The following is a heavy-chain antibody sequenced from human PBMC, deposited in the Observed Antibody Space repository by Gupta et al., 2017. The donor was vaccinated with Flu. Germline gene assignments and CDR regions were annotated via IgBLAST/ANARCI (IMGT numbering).Heavy chain of an antibody. CDR3: ARGQGHSYADY. J-gene: IGHJ4*02. V-gene: IGHV4-34*01. D-gene: IGHD5-18*01. Sequence: QVQLQQWGAGLLKPSETLSLTCAVYGGSFSGYYWSWIRQPPGKGLEWIGEINHSGSTNYNPSLKSRVTISVDTSKNQFSLKLSSVTAADTAVYYCARGQGHSYADYWGQGTLVTVSS. CDR1: GGSFSGYY. CDR2: INHSGST.